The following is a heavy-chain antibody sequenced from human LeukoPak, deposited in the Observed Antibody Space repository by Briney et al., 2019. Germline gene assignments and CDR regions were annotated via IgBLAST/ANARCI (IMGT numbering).Heavy chain of an antibody. CDR2: ISSSSSYI. Sequence: GGSLRLSCAASGFTFSGYSMNWVRQAPGKGLEWVSSISSSSSYIYYADSVKGRFTISRDNAKNSLYLQMNSLRAEDTAVYYCARDGEAAAADYWGQGTLVTVSS. V-gene: IGHV3-21*01. CDR1: GFTFSGYS. J-gene: IGHJ4*02. CDR3: ARDGEAAAADY. D-gene: IGHD6-13*01.